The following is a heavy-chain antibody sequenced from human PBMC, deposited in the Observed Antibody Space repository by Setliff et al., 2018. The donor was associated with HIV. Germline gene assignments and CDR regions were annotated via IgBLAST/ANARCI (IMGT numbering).Heavy chain of an antibody. Sequence: KTSETLSLTCAVSGDSITSRNYHWDWVRQPPGKGLEWIGSLFYTGRTSCNPSLKSRVTLSVATSKNQFFLKLTSLSAADTAVYYCARDRIEVVVDGPHDVFDVWGRGTTVTVSS. CDR3: ARDRIEVVVDGPHDVFDV. CDR1: GDSITSRNYH. D-gene: IGHD2-15*01. CDR2: LFYTGRT. V-gene: IGHV4-39*07. J-gene: IGHJ3*01.